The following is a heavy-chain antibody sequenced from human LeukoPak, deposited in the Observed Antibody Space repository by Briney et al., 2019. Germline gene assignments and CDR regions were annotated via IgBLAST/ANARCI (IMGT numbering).Heavy chain of an antibody. CDR1: GFTFSSYS. V-gene: IGHV3-48*01. CDR2: ISSSSSTI. CDR3: AREVGYCSGGSCYRYFDY. Sequence: PGGSLRLSCTASGFTFSSYSMNWVRQAPGKGLEWVSYISSSSSTIYYADSVKGRFTISRDNAKNSLYLQMNSLRAEDTAVYYCAREVGYCSGGSCYRYFDYWGQGTLVTVSS. D-gene: IGHD2-15*01. J-gene: IGHJ4*02.